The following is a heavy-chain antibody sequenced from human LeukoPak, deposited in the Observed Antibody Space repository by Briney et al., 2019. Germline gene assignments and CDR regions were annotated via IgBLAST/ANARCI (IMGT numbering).Heavy chain of an antibody. J-gene: IGHJ5*02. CDR3: ARERFCSGGSCYRRSNWFDP. CDR2: INRRGST. Sequence: SETLSLTCTVSGGSISSYYWSWIRQPPGKGLEWIGEINRRGSTNYNPSLKSRVTISVDPSKKQFSLKLSSVTAADTAVYYCARERFCSGGSCYRRSNWFDPWGQGTLVTVSS. V-gene: IGHV4-34*01. CDR1: GGSISSYY. D-gene: IGHD2-15*01.